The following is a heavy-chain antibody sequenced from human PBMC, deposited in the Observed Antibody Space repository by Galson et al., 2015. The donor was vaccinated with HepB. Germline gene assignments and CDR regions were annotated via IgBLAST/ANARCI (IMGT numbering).Heavy chain of an antibody. CDR2: IKSKTDGGTT. D-gene: IGHD1-20*01. V-gene: IGHV3-15*01. CDR3: TTDNWNDAPTEGAPPHFA. Sequence: SLRLSCAASGFTFSNAWMSWVRQAPGKGLEWVGRIKSKTDGGTTDYAAPVKGRFTISRDDSKNTLYLQMNSLKTEDTAVYYCTTDNWNDAPTEGAPPHFAWGQGTLVTVSS. J-gene: IGHJ4*02. CDR1: GFTFSNAW.